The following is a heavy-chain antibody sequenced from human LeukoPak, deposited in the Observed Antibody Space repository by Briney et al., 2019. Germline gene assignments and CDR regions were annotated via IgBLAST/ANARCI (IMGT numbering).Heavy chain of an antibody. D-gene: IGHD3-10*01. CDR2: IRSKAYGGTT. Sequence: GGSLRLSCAASGFTFSDYSMNWVRQAPGKGLEWVGFIRSKAYGGTTEYAASVKGRFTISRDDSKSIAYLQMNSLKTEDTAVYYCTRDRGGSYYYYMDVWGKGTTVTISS. V-gene: IGHV3-49*04. CDR3: TRDRGGSYYYYMDV. J-gene: IGHJ6*03. CDR1: GFTFSDYS.